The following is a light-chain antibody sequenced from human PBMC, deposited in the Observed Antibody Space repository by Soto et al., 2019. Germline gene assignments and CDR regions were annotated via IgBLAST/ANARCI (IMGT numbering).Light chain of an antibody. Sequence: QPVLTQSPSASASLGASVRLTCTLSSGHISYAIAWHQQQPEKGPRYLMKVDSDGSHIKGDGIPDRFSGSGSGAERYLTISSLQSEDEADYYCQTWGTDMVVFGGGTKVTVL. CDR1: SGHISYA. V-gene: IGLV4-69*01. CDR3: QTWGTDMVV. CDR2: VDSDGSH. J-gene: IGLJ2*01.